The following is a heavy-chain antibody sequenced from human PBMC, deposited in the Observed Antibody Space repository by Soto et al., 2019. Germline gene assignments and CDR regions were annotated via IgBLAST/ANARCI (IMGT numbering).Heavy chain of an antibody. Sequence: GGSLRLSCAASGFTFSSYWMSWVRQAPGKGLEWVANIKQDGSEKYYVDSVKGRFTISRDNAKNSLYLQMNSLRAEDTAVYYCAREGCSGGSCYSAYYYYGMDIWGQGTTVTVSS. CDR1: GFTFSSYW. D-gene: IGHD2-15*01. CDR2: IKQDGSEK. CDR3: AREGCSGGSCYSAYYYYGMDI. J-gene: IGHJ6*02. V-gene: IGHV3-7*01.